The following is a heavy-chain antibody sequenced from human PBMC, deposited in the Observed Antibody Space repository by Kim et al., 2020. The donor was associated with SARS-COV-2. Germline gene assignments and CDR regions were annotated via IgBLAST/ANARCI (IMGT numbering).Heavy chain of an antibody. CDR3: VGGYNWNDADY. CDR2: T. D-gene: IGHD1-1*01. Sequence: TYYNPSLKSRVTISVDTSKNQFSLKLSSVTAADTAVYYCVGGYNWNDADYWGQGTLVTVSS. J-gene: IGHJ4*02. V-gene: IGHV4-39*01.